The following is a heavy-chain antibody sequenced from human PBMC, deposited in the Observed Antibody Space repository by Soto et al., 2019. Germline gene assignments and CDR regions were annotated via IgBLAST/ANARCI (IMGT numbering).Heavy chain of an antibody. Sequence: QVQLQESGPGLVKPSQTLSLTCTVSGGSISTGGYYWSWIRQHPGKGLEWIGYIYYSGSTYYNPSLKSRVTISLDTSKHQFSLKLSSVTAADTAVYFCAREDRGVVVTWGQGTLVTVSS. CDR1: GGSISTGGYY. D-gene: IGHD3-22*01. J-gene: IGHJ5*02. CDR3: AREDRGVVVT. CDR2: IYYSGST. V-gene: IGHV4-31*03.